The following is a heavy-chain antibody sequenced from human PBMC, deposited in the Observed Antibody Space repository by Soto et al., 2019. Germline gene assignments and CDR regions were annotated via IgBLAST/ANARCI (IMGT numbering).Heavy chain of an antibody. V-gene: IGHV1-8*01. CDR3: ASHVDIGATAGDY. CDR1: GDTFTSYD. CDR2: MNPNSGNT. D-gene: IGHD5-12*01. Sequence: QVQLVQSGAEVKKPGASVNVSCTASGDTFTSYDINWVRQATGQGLEWMGWMNPNSGNTGYAQKFQGRVTMTRNTSISTAYMELSSLRSEDTAVYYCASHVDIGATAGDYWGQGTLVTVSS. J-gene: IGHJ4*02.